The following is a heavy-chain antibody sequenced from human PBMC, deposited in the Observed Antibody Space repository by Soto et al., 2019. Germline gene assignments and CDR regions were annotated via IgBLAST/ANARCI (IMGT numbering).Heavy chain of an antibody. CDR1: GDSITTSHYY. Sequence: SETLSLTCTVSGDSITTSHYYWGWIRQSPGKGPEWIGYVFYSGNTYYTASLKSRLIISVDTSKNTFSLRLNSVTAADTAVYYCARFGSTRGHWFVPWGQGTPVTVSS. V-gene: IGHV4-39*02. J-gene: IGHJ5*02. CDR3: ARFGSTRGHWFVP. D-gene: IGHD3-16*01. CDR2: VFYSGNT.